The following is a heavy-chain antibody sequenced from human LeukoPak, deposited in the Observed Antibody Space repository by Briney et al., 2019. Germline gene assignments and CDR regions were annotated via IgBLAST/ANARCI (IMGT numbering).Heavy chain of an antibody. CDR2: IYHSGST. J-gene: IGHJ5*02. Sequence: PSETLSLTCAVSGYSISSGYYWGWIRQPPGKGLEWIGSIYHSGSTYYNPSLKSRVTISVDTSKNQFSLKLSSVTAADTAMYYCARDCSTTSCYETGWFDPWGQGTLVTVSS. CDR3: ARDCSTTSCYETGWFDP. D-gene: IGHD2-2*01. CDR1: GYSISSGYY. V-gene: IGHV4-38-2*02.